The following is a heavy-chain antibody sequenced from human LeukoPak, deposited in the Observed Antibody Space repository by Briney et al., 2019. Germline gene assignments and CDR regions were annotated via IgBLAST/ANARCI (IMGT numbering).Heavy chain of an antibody. V-gene: IGHV3-48*02. Sequence: GGALRLSCVASGFTFSSYGMNWVRQAPGKGLEWVSYISSSGSIYYADSVKGRFTISRDNAKNSVYLQMNSLRDEDTAVYYCARRFDSWGQGTLVTVSS. J-gene: IGHJ4*02. CDR1: GFTFSSYG. CDR3: ARRFDS. CDR2: ISSSGSI.